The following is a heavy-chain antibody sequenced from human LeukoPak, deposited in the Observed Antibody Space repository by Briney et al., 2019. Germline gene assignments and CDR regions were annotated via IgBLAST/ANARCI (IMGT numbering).Heavy chain of an antibody. Sequence: SETLSLTCAVYGESFSGYYWGWLRQPPGKGLEWIGTMYYSGSTYYNPSLYSRVTISVDTSKNQFSLKLSSVTAADTAVYYCARDAPIDYGGNSNWFDPWGQGTLVTVSS. D-gene: IGHD4-23*01. CDR1: GESFSGYY. J-gene: IGHJ5*02. V-gene: IGHV4-34*01. CDR2: MYYSGST. CDR3: ARDAPIDYGGNSNWFDP.